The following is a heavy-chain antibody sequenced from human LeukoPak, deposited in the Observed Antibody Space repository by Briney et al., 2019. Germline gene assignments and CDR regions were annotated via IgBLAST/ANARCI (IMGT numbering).Heavy chain of an antibody. CDR2: INWNGGGT. V-gene: IGHV3-20*04. CDR1: GFPFDDYA. Sequence: PGGSLRLSCVGSGFPFDDYAMNWVRQAPGKGLEWVSGINWNGGGTDYADSVKGRFTISRDNAKTSLYLQMNSLRAEDTAIYYCAKSLSLPADFDYWGQGTLVTVSS. J-gene: IGHJ4*02. CDR3: AKSLSLPADFDY.